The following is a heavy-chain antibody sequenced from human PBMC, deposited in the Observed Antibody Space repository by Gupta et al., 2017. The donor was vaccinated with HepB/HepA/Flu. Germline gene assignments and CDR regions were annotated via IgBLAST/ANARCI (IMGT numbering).Heavy chain of an antibody. CDR1: GFPFSSYG. D-gene: IGHD4-17*01. CDR2: ISYDGSNK. V-gene: IGHV3-30*18. CDR3: AKAINDDYGDYVRVRDYYYGMDV. J-gene: IGHJ6*02. Sequence: QVQLVESGGGVVQPGRSLRLSCAASGFPFSSYGMHWVRQAPGKGLEWVAVISYDGSNKYYADSVKGRFTISRDNSKNTLYLQMNSLRAEDTAVYYCAKAINDDYGDYVRVRDYYYGMDVWGQGTTVTVSS.